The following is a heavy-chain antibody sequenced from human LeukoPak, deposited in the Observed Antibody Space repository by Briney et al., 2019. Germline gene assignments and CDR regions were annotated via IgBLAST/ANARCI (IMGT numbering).Heavy chain of an antibody. CDR3: ARGFRHTAMFLDH. CDR1: GFTCSTSE. J-gene: IGHJ4*02. CDR2: ISTHGSTT. D-gene: IGHD5-18*01. Sequence: PGGSLRLSCAASGFTCSTSEMNWVRQAPGSGLEWISCISTHGSTTYYADSVRGRFTISRDNAENSLYLQMNSLRAEDTAVYYCARGFRHTAMFLDHWGQGNLVTVSS. V-gene: IGHV3-48*03.